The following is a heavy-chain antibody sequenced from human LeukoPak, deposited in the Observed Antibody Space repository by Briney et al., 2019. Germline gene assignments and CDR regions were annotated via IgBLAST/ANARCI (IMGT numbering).Heavy chain of an antibody. Sequence: PGGSLRLSCAASGFTFSSYWMSWVRQAPGKGLEWVANIKQDGSEKYYVDSVKGRFTISRDNAKNSLYLLMNSLRAEDTAVYYCARVPHVLRYFDWYSVWGQGTLVTVSS. CDR1: GFTFSSYW. J-gene: IGHJ4*02. CDR3: ARVPHVLRYFDWYSV. CDR2: IKQDGSEK. D-gene: IGHD3-9*01. V-gene: IGHV3-7*04.